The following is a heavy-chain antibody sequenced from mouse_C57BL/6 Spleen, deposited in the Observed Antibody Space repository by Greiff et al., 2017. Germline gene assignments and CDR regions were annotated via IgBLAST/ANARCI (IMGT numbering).Heavy chain of an antibody. CDR1: GFTFSSYA. Sequence: EVQGVESGGGLVKPGGSLKLSCAASGFTFSSYAMSWVRQTPEKRLEWVATISDGGSYTYYPDNVKGRFTISRDNAKNNLYLQMSHLKSEDTAMYYCARETTTVYFDYWGQGTTLTVSS. V-gene: IGHV5-4*01. D-gene: IGHD1-1*01. CDR2: ISDGGSYT. J-gene: IGHJ2*01. CDR3: ARETTTVYFDY.